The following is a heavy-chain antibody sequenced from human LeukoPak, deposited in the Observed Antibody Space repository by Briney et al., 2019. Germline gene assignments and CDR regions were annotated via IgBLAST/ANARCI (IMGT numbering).Heavy chain of an antibody. J-gene: IGHJ4*02. Sequence: PGGSLRLSCAVSGFIFSSYAMTWVRQAPGKGLEWVANVKEDGSQKTYVDSVKGRFTISRDNAKNSLYLQMNNVRAEDTAVYYCARYTYKHDCWGQGTLVTVSS. V-gene: IGHV3-7*01. D-gene: IGHD5-24*01. CDR1: GFIFSSYA. CDR2: VKEDGSQK. CDR3: ARYTYKHDC.